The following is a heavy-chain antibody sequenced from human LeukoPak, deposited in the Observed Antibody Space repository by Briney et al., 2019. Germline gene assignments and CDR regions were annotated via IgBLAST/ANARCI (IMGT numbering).Heavy chain of an antibody. CDR3: ATVVMDYFDY. Sequence: GGSLRLSCAASGFTFSSYAMHWVRRAPGKGLEWVAVISYDGSNKYYADSVKGRFTISRDNSKNTLYLQMNSLRAEDTAVYYCATVVMDYFDYWGQGTLVTVSS. J-gene: IGHJ4*02. CDR2: ISYDGSNK. D-gene: IGHD2-15*01. V-gene: IGHV3-30-3*01. CDR1: GFTFSSYA.